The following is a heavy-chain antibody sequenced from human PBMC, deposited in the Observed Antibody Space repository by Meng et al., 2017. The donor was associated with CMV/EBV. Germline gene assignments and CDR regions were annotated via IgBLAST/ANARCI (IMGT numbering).Heavy chain of an antibody. J-gene: IGHJ6*02. CDR2: INPSGGST. CDR3: ARGRELRDFDSFPYGMDV. Sequence: ASVKVSCKASGDTFTSYYMHWVRQAPGQGLEWMGIINPSGGSTSYAQKFQGRVTMTRDTSTSTVYMELSSLRSEDTAVYYCARGRELRDFDSFPYGMDVWGQGTTVTVSS. CDR1: GDTFTSYY. V-gene: IGHV1-46*01. D-gene: IGHD3-9*01.